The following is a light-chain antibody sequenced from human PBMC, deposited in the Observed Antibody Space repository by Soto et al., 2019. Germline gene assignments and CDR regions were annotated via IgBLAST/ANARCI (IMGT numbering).Light chain of an antibody. CDR1: QSVSSY. V-gene: IGKV3-11*01. CDR2: DAS. CDR3: QQRSVWPVT. Sequence: EIVLTQSPATLSFTTGERATLSCRASQSVSSYLAWYQHKPGQAPRLLIYDASDRATGIPARFSGSGSGTDFTLTISSLEPEDFAVYYCQQRSVWPVTFGQGTRLEI. J-gene: IGKJ5*01.